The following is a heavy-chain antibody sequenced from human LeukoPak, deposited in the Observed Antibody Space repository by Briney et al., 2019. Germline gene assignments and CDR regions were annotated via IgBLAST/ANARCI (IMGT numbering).Heavy chain of an antibody. CDR3: AREGIEAVVVPAADYYYYYMDV. CDR1: GGSISSYY. J-gene: IGHJ6*03. CDR2: IYYSGST. Sequence: SETLSLTCTVSGGSISSYYWSWIRQPPGKGLEWIGYIYYSGSTNYNPSLKSRVTISVDTSKNQFSLKLSSVTAADTAVYYCAREGIEAVVVPAADYYYYYMDVWGKGTTVTVSS. D-gene: IGHD2-2*01. V-gene: IGHV4-59*01.